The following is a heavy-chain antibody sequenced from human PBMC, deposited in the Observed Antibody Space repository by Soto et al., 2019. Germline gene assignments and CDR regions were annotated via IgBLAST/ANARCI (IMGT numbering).Heavy chain of an antibody. CDR3: SIPNRRSPRGPVV. Sequence: PETLSLTCTVSGGSISSSSYYWGWLRQPPGKGLEWIGSIYYSGSTYYNPSLKSRVTISVDTSRSQFSLRLSSVTPADSAVYYCSIPNRRSPRGPVVSGQRTTGTGS. CDR2: IYYSGST. J-gene: IGHJ6*02. CDR1: GGSISSSSYY. V-gene: IGHV4-39*07.